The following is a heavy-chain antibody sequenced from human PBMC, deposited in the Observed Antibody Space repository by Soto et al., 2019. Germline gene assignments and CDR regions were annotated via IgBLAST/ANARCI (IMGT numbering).Heavy chain of an antibody. D-gene: IGHD6-13*01. CDR3: ARQSLWAAAGTGAFDI. CDR2: NYPGDSDT. Sequence: GESLKISCKGSGYSFTSYWIGWVRQMPGKGLEWMGINYPGDSDTRYSPSFQGQVTISADKSISTAYLQWSSLKASDTAMYYCARQSLWAAAGTGAFDIWGQGTIVTVSS. J-gene: IGHJ3*02. CDR1: GYSFTSYW. V-gene: IGHV5-51*01.